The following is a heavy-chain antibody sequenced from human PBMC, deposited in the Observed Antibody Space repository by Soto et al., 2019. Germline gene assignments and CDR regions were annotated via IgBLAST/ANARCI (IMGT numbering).Heavy chain of an antibody. J-gene: IGHJ3*02. Sequence: GSGPTLVNPTQTLTLTCTFSGFSLSTSGMRVNWIRQPPGKALEWLARIDWDDDKFYSTSLKTRLTISKDTSKNQVVLTMTNMDPVDTXTYYCARAPLGEDAFDIWGQGTLVTVSS. CDR1: GFSLSTSGMR. V-gene: IGHV2-70*04. D-gene: IGHD3-10*01. CDR3: ARAPLGEDAFDI. CDR2: IDWDDDK.